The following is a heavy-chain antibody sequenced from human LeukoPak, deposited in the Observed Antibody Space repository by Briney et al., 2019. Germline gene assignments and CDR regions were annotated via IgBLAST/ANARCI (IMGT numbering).Heavy chain of an antibody. CDR3: ARHTDKNKGYCSGSTCYDAFDI. V-gene: IGHV5-51*01. J-gene: IGHJ3*02. Sequence: GESLKISCKGSGYSFTSYWIAWARHMPEKGLEWKGSIYPGDSDIRYSPSFPGQVTISADKSINTAYLQSSSLKASDTAMYYCARHTDKNKGYCSGSTCYDAFDIWGQGTTVTVSS. CDR2: IYPGDSDI. D-gene: IGHD2-2*01. CDR1: GYSFTSYW.